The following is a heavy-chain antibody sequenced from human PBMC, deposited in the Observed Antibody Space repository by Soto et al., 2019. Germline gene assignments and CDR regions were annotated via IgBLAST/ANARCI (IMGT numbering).Heavy chain of an antibody. CDR1: GGSISSGGYY. J-gene: IGHJ3*02. Sequence: SETLSLTCTVSGGSISSGGYYWSWIRQHPGKGLEWIGYIYYSGSTYYNPPLKSRVTISVDTSKNQFSLKLSSVTAADTAVYYCARGNQFPSNYYDSSDDVGDRGAFDIWGQGTMVTVSS. CDR2: IYYSGST. D-gene: IGHD3-22*01. V-gene: IGHV4-31*03. CDR3: ARGNQFPSNYYDSSDDVGDRGAFDI.